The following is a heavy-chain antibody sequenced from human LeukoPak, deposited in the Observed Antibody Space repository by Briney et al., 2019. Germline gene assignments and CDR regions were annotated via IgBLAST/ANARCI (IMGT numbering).Heavy chain of an antibody. D-gene: IGHD5-18*01. CDR3: ARGIYSYGYAALPYYFDY. V-gene: IGHV3-11*04. Sequence: GGSLRLSCAASGFTFSDYYMSWIRQAPGKGLEWVSYISSSSSTIYYADSVKGRFTISRDNAKNSLYLQMNSLRDEDTAVYYCARGIYSYGYAALPYYFDYWGQGTLVTVSS. J-gene: IGHJ4*02. CDR2: ISSSSSTI. CDR1: GFTFSDYY.